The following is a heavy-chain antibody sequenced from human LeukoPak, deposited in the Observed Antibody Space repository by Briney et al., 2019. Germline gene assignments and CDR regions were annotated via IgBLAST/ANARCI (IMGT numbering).Heavy chain of an antibody. CDR3: ARGPTIRYQLLSDY. CDR2: IRYDGSNK. J-gene: IGHJ4*02. CDR1: GFTFSTYG. V-gene: IGHV3-30*02. Sequence: PGGSLSLSCAASGFTFSTYGIHWVRQAPGKGLEWVAFIRYDGSNKYYADSVKGRFTISRDNSKNTLYLQMDTLRAEDTAVYYCARGPTIRYQLLSDYWGQGTLVTVSS. D-gene: IGHD2-2*01.